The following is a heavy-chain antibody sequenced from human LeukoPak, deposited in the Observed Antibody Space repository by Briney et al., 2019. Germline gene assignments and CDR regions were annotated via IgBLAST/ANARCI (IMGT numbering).Heavy chain of an antibody. J-gene: IGHJ6*03. CDR3: AREATIDDYYYYMDV. Sequence: GGSLRLSCAASGFTFSSYWMSWVRQAPGKGLEWVANIKQDGSEKYYVDSVKGRFTISRDNAKNSLYLQMNSLRAEDTAVYYCAREATIDDYYYYMDVWGKGTTVTVSS. D-gene: IGHD5-12*01. CDR2: IKQDGSEK. CDR1: GFTFSSYW. V-gene: IGHV3-7*01.